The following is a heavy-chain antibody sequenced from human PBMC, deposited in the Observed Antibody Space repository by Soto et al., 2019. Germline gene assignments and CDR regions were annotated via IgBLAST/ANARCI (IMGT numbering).Heavy chain of an antibody. Sequence: GGSLRLSCSASGFTFSIYAMHWVRQAPGKGLEYVSSISTNGGSTHYADSVKGRFTISRDNSKNTQYLQMSSLRADDTAVYYCVKGEYYYDSSGYYPFDYWGQGTLVTLSS. CDR2: ISTNGGST. CDR3: VKGEYYYDSSGYYPFDY. V-gene: IGHV3-64D*06. CDR1: GFTFSIYA. D-gene: IGHD3-22*01. J-gene: IGHJ4*02.